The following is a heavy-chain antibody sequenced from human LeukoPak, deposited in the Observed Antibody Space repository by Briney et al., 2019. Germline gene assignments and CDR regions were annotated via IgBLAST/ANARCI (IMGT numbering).Heavy chain of an antibody. CDR3: ARDGAGDYGDYGSSVEFDY. D-gene: IGHD4-17*01. CDR2: INPSGGST. CDR1: GYTFTSYY. V-gene: IGHV1-46*01. Sequence: ASVKVSCKASGYTFTSYYMHWVRQAPGQGLEWMGIINPSGGSTSYAQKFQGRVTTTRDTSTSTVYMELSSLRSEDTAVYYCARDGAGDYGDYGSSVEFDYWGQGTLVTVSS. J-gene: IGHJ4*02.